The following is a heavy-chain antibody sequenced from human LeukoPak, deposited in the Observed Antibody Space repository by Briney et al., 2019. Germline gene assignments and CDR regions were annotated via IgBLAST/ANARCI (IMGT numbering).Heavy chain of an antibody. CDR1: GGTFSSYA. CDR3: AREYSGSYYGWFDP. Sequence: ASVKVSCKASGGTFSSYAISWVRQAPGQGLEWMGGIIPIFGTANYAQKFQGRVTITADESTSTAYMELSSLRSEDTAVYYCAREYSGSYYGWFDPWGQGTLVTVSS. D-gene: IGHD1-26*01. J-gene: IGHJ5*02. CDR2: IIPIFGTA. V-gene: IGHV1-69*13.